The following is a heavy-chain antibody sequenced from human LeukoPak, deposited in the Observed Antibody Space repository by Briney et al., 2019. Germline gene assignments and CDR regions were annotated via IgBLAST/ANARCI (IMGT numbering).Heavy chain of an antibody. CDR3: ARDAQYYYDDSGYYYLDY. J-gene: IGHJ4*02. Sequence: SQTLSLTCTVSGVSISSGGYYWSWIRQHPGKGLEWIGYIYYTGSTYYNPSLKSRVSISVDTSKNQFSLNLSSVTAADTAIYYCARDAQYYYDDSGYYYLDYWGQGTLVTVSS. D-gene: IGHD3-22*01. CDR2: IYYTGST. CDR1: GVSISSGGYY. V-gene: IGHV4-31*03.